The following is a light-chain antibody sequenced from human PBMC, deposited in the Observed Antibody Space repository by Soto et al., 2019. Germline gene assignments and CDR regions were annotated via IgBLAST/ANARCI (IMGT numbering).Light chain of an antibody. CDR3: SSYTSSSTYV. CDR2: EVS. V-gene: IGLV2-14*01. Sequence: QSALTQPASVSLSPGHSITISCTGTSSDVGGYNYVSWYQQHPGKAPKLMIYEVSNRPSGVSNRFSGSKSGNTASLTISGLQAEDEADYYCSSYTSSSTYVFGTGTKVTVL. J-gene: IGLJ1*01. CDR1: SSDVGGYNY.